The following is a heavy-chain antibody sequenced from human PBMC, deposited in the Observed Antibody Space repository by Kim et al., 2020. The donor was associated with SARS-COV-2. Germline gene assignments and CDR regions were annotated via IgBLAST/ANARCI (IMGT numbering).Heavy chain of an antibody. CDR1: GYTFTSYA. V-gene: IGHV1-3*01. CDR2: INAGNGNT. Sequence: ASVKVSCKASGYTFTSYAIHWVRQAPGQRLEWMGWINAGNGNTKYSQKFQGRVTITRDTSASTTYMELSSLRSEDTAVYYCARVPPIVVVVTATDPYYFDYWGKGTLVTVSS. J-gene: IGHJ4*02. D-gene: IGHD2-15*01. CDR3: ARVPPIVVVVTATDPYYFDY.